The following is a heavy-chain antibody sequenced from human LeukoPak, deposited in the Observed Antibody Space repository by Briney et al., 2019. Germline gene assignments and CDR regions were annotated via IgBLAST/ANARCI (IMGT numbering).Heavy chain of an antibody. CDR3: ARVVGYSSGWYVRDEYYFDY. CDR2: INHSGST. V-gene: IGHV4-34*01. D-gene: IGHD6-19*01. CDR1: GGSFSGYY. Sequence: SETLSLTCAVYGGSFSGYYWSWIRQPPGKGLEWIGEINHSGSTNYNPSLKSRVTISVDTSNNQFSLNLSSVTAADTAVYYCARVVGYSSGWYVRDEYYFDYWGQGTLVTVSS. J-gene: IGHJ4*02.